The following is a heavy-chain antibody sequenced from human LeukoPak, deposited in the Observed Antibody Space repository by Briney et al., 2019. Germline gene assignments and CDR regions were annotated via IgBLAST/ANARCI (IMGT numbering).Heavy chain of an antibody. D-gene: IGHD6-13*01. Sequence: GGSLSLSCAASGFTFSNFAMMWVRQAPGTGLQWVSTVTGYGATFYADSVRGRFTIFRDTSMNTLFLQMNSLGAEDTAVYYCAKGAAAGKVDWFDPWGQGTLVTVSS. CDR3: AKGAAAGKVDWFDP. J-gene: IGHJ5*02. CDR2: VTGYGAT. V-gene: IGHV3-23*01. CDR1: GFTFSNFA.